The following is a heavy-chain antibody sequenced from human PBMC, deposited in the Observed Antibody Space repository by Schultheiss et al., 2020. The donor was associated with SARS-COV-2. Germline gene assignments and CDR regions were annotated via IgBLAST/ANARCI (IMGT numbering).Heavy chain of an antibody. Sequence: ASVKVSCKASGYTLTDFYLHWVRQAPGQGLEWMGWINPNTGGTHFAQKFQGRVTMTRDTAISTASMELTSLTSDDTALYYCAREQTYYYDTSGYYPTSFDYWGQGTLVTVSS. CDR1: GYTLTDFY. CDR3: AREQTYYYDTSGYYPTSFDY. V-gene: IGHV1-2*02. D-gene: IGHD3-22*01. J-gene: IGHJ4*02. CDR2: INPNTGGT.